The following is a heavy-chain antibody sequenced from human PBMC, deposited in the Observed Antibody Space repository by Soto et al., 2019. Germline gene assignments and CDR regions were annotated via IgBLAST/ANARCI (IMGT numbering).Heavy chain of an antibody. Sequence: SETLSLTCTVSGGSISSGGYYWSWIRQHPGKGLEWIGYIYYSGSTYYNPSLKSRVTISVNTSKNQFSLKLSSVTAADTAVYSCARDAICSGGSCYDAYYYMDVWGKGTTVTVSS. CDR1: GGSISSGGYY. J-gene: IGHJ6*03. V-gene: IGHV4-31*03. D-gene: IGHD2-15*01. CDR2: IYYSGST. CDR3: ARDAICSGGSCYDAYYYMDV.